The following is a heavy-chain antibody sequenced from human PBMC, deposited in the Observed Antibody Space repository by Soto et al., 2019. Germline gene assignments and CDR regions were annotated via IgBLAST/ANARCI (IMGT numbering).Heavy chain of an antibody. CDR2: INHSGST. J-gene: IGHJ6*02. V-gene: IGHV4-34*01. CDR1: GGSFSGYY. D-gene: IGHD2-8*02. CDR3: ARTRGLRHHYYYGMDV. Sequence: SETLSLTCAVYGGSFSGYYWSWIRQPPGKGLEWIGEINHSGSTNYNPSLKRRVTISVDTSKNQFSLKLSSVTAADTAVYYCARTRGLRHHYYYGMDVWGQGTTVTVSS.